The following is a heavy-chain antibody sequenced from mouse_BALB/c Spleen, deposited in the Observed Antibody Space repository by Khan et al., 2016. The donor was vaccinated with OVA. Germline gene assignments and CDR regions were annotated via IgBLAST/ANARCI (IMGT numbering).Heavy chain of an antibody. D-gene: IGHD2-14*01. V-gene: IGHV1-4*01. CDR1: GYSFTSHT. Sequence: QVQLKQSGAELARPGASVKMSCKASGYSFTSHTMHWVKQRPGQGLEWIGYINPRSGYTNYNQKFNDKATLTADKSSSTAYMQLSSLTSEDSAVYYCARRTTGYDLDYWGQGTSVTVSS. CDR2: INPRSGYT. J-gene: IGHJ4*01. CDR3: ARRTTGYDLDY.